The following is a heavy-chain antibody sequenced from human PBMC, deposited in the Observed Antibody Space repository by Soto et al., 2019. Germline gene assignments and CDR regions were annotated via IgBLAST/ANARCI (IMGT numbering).Heavy chain of an antibody. V-gene: IGHV4-39*01. CDR3: ARLQVRGVSIFDY. Sequence: SETLSLTCTVSGGSISSSRYYWGWIRHPPGKGLEWIGSIYYSGSTYYNPSLKSRVTISVDTSKNQFSLKLSSVTAADTAVYYCARLQVRGVSIFDYWGQGTLVTVS. D-gene: IGHD3-10*01. CDR1: GGSISSSRYY. J-gene: IGHJ4*02. CDR2: IYYSGST.